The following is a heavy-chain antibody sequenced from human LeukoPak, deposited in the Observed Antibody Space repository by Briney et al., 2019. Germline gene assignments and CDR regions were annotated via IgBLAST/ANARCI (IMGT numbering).Heavy chain of an antibody. CDR3: ARELSYYFDY. CDR2: ISYDGSNK. Sequence: GRSLRLSCAASGFTFSSYAMHWVRQAPGKGLEWVAVISYDGSNKYYADSMKGRFTISRDNSKNTLYLQMNSLRAEDTAVYYCARELSYYFDYWGQGTLVTVSS. V-gene: IGHV3-30*04. D-gene: IGHD2/OR15-2a*01. CDR1: GFTFSSYA. J-gene: IGHJ4*02.